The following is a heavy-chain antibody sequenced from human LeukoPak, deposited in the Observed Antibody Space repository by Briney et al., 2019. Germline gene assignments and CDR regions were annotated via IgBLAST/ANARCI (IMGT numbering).Heavy chain of an antibody. Sequence: ASVKVSCTASGYTFTSYGITWVRQAPGQGLEWMGWISGYNGITNYAQKLQGRVTMTTDTSTSTAYMELRSLTSDDTAVYYCARGPHSGNPGGMDVWGQGTTVTASS. CDR2: ISGYNGIT. J-gene: IGHJ6*02. V-gene: IGHV1-18*01. CDR1: GYTFTSYG. D-gene: IGHD1-26*01. CDR3: ARGPHSGNPGGMDV.